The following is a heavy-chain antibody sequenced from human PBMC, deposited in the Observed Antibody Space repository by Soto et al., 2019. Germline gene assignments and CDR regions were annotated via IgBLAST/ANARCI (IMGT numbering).Heavy chain of an antibody. CDR1: GGSIISDY. Sequence: SETLSLTCTVSGGSIISDYWSWIRQPPGKGLEWIGYIYYSGSTNYNPSLKSRVTISVDTSKNQFSLKLSSVTAADTAVYYCARRWITMVRGYYYYYMDVWGKGTTVTVSS. D-gene: IGHD3-10*01. V-gene: IGHV4-59*08. J-gene: IGHJ6*03. CDR2: IYYSGST. CDR3: ARRWITMVRGYYYYYMDV.